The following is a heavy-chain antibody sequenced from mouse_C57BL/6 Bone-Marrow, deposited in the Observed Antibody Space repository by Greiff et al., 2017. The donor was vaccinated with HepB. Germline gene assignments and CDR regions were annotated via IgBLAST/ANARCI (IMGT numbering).Heavy chain of an antibody. Sequence: EVKLMESGGGLVKPGGSLKLSCAASGFTFSSYAMSWVRQTPEKRLEWVATISDGGSYTYYPDNVKGRFTISRDNAKNNLYLQMSHLKSEDTAVYYCARETPYYYGTGFAYWGQGTLVTVSA. J-gene: IGHJ3*01. CDR3: ARETPYYYGTGFAY. D-gene: IGHD1-1*01. CDR2: ISDGGSYT. V-gene: IGHV5-4*01. CDR1: GFTFSSYA.